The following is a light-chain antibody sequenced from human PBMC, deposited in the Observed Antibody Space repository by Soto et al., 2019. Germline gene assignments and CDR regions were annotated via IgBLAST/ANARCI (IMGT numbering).Light chain of an antibody. CDR3: QQFNNWPRT. CDR2: DAS. V-gene: IGKV3-11*01. Sequence: EIVLTQSPATLSLSPGERATLSCRASQSVSSYLAWYQQEPGQAPRLLIYDASNRATGIPARFSGSGSGTEFTLTISSLQSEDFAVYYCQQFNNWPRTFGQGTKVDIK. J-gene: IGKJ1*01. CDR1: QSVSSY.